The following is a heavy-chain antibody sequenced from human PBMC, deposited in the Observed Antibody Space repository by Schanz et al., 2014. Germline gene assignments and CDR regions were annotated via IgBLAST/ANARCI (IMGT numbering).Heavy chain of an antibody. D-gene: IGHD3-22*01. V-gene: IGHV3-23*04. CDR3: AKQHGVIQQVSDY. CDR1: GFPFGDYA. Sequence: EVQLVESGGGLVQPGRSLRLSCTGSGFPFGDYAVSWFRRAPGKGLEWVSTLSGSGAGTFYADSVKGRFTISRDNSENTLYLQMNSLRAEDTAVYYCAKQHGVIQQVSDYWGQGTLVTVSS. J-gene: IGHJ4*02. CDR2: LSGSGAGT.